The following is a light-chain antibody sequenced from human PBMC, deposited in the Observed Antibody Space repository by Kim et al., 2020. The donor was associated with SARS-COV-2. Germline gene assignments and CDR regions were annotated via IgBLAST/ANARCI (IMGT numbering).Light chain of an antibody. CDR1: QGISIN. J-gene: IGKJ1*01. CDR2: AAS. CDR3: QQVKSYPRT. V-gene: IGKV1-9*01. Sequence: ASLGDRVTITCRASQGISINLAWYQQKPGNAPKLLIFAASTLHAGVPSRFSGSGSGTEFTLTISSLQPEDFAVYYCQQVKSYPRTFGQGTKVDIK.